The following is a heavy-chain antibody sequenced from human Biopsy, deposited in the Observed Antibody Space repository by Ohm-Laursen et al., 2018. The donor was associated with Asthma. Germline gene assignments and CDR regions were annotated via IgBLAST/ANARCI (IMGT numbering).Heavy chain of an antibody. CDR1: GGSINIGDYY. CDR2: IYYSGST. CDR3: ARTTYGDDGFDP. V-gene: IGHV4-31*03. J-gene: IGHJ5*02. Sequence: TLSLTCTVSGGSINIGDYYWSWIRQHPVKGLEWIGYIYYSGSTCYNPSLKSRVSISLDTSKNQFSLSLTSVTAADTAVYYCARTTYGDDGFDPWGQGTQVTVSS. D-gene: IGHD4-17*01.